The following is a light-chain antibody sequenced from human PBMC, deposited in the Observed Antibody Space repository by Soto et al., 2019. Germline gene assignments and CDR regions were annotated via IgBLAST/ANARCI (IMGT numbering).Light chain of an antibody. V-gene: IGKV3-20*01. J-gene: IGKJ1*01. CDR1: QSVSSGY. CDR2: GAC. Sequence: EIVLTQSPGTLSLSPGERATLSCRASQSVSSGYLAWYQQKAGQAPRLLIHGACSRATGVPDRFSGSGSGTDFTITIRTLEPEGCAVYHCQQDGSSPLTFGQRTKVAI. CDR3: QQDGSSPLT.